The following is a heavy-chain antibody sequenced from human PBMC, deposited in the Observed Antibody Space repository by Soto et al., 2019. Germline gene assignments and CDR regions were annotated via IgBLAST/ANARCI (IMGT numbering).Heavy chain of an antibody. D-gene: IGHD6-13*01. Sequence: LRLSCAASGFTFSSYSMNWVRQAPGKGLEWVSYISSSSSTIYYADSVKGRFTISRDNAKNSLYLQMNSLRDEDTAVYYCARDGYSSSWLNAFDIWGQGTMVTVSS. V-gene: IGHV3-48*02. CDR2: ISSSSSTI. J-gene: IGHJ3*02. CDR3: ARDGYSSSWLNAFDI. CDR1: GFTFSSYS.